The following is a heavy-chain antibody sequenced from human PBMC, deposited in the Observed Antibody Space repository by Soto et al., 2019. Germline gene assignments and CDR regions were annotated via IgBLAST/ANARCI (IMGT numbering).Heavy chain of an antibody. CDR2: IYYSGST. CDR1: GGSISSGGYY. V-gene: IGHV4-31*11. J-gene: IGHJ5*02. Sequence: SETLSLTCAVSGGSISSGGYYWSWIRQHPGKGLEWIGYIYYSGSTYYNPSLKSRVTISVDTSKNQFSLKLSSVTAADTAVYYCARGSYYDSSGYYGPWGQGTLVTVSS. D-gene: IGHD3-22*01. CDR3: ARGSYYDSSGYYGP.